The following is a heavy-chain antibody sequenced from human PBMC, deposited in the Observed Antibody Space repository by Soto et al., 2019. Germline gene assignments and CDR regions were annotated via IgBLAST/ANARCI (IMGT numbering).Heavy chain of an antibody. Sequence: PGGSLRLSCAASGFTVSSNYMSWVRQAPGKGLEWVSVIYSGGSTYYADSVKGRFTISRDNSKNTLYLQMNSLRAEDTAVYYCARGGLLYYYYYGMDVWGQGTTVTV. D-gene: IGHD2-15*01. CDR2: IYSGGST. CDR3: ARGGLLYYYYYGMDV. CDR1: GFTVSSNY. V-gene: IGHV3-53*01. J-gene: IGHJ6*02.